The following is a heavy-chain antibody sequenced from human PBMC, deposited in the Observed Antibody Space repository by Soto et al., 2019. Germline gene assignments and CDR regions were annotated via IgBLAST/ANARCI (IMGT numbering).Heavy chain of an antibody. V-gene: IGHV4-4*02. J-gene: IGHJ5*02. CDR3: ARNEWDDSSGYFLLTS. D-gene: IGHD3-22*01. Sequence: PSETLSLTCAVSGGSMSSSSRWTWVRQPPGKGLEWIGEIYHSGSTNYNPSLKSRVTMSVDKSNNQFSLRLSSVTAADTAVYYCARNEWDDSSGYFLLTSWGQGTLVTVSS. CDR2: IYHSGST. CDR1: GGSMSSSSR.